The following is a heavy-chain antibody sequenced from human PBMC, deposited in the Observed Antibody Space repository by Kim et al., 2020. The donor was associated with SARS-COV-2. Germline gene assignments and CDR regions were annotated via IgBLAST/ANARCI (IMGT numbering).Heavy chain of an antibody. CDR3: ARHDWFDP. J-gene: IGHJ5*02. Sequence: GGATFYADSVKRRFTISRDSSKNTLYLQMNSLRVEDTAVYYWARHDWFDPWGQGTLVTVSS. V-gene: IGHV3-66*04. CDR2: GGAT.